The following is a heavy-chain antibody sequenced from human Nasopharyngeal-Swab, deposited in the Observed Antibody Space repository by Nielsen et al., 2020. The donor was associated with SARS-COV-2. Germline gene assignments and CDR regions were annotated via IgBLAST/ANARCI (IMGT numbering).Heavy chain of an antibody. V-gene: IGHV3-48*03. CDR3: AREVPYSGHDDAFDI. J-gene: IGHJ3*02. Sequence: VRQAPGKGLEWISYISTTTATIYYADSVKGRFTFSRDNAKNSLYLQMNSLRAEDTAVYYCAREVPYSGHDDAFDIWGQGTMVTVSS. CDR2: ISTTTATI. D-gene: IGHD5-12*01.